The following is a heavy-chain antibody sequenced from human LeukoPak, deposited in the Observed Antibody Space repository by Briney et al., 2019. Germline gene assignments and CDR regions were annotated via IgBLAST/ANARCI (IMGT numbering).Heavy chain of an antibody. CDR2: IYHSGST. CDR1: GGSFSGYY. Sequence: SETLSLTCAVYGGSFSGYYWSWIRQPPGKGLEWIGEIYHSGSTNYNPSLKSRVTISVDKSKNQFSLKLSSVTAADTAVYYCARGQEYYYMDVWGKGTTVTVSS. V-gene: IGHV4-34*01. CDR3: ARGQEYYYMDV. J-gene: IGHJ6*03.